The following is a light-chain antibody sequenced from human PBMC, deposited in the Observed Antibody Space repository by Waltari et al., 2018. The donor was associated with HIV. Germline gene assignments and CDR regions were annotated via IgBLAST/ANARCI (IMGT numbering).Light chain of an antibody. CDR2: AAS. Sequence: IQLTQSPSFLSTSLGDRVTTTCRASQDISSLLAWYQQQPGKAPKLLIYAASALQSGVSSRFSGSGSGTEFTLTISSLQPEDFAIYFCQQLKSSPMTFGQGTRLETK. V-gene: IGKV1-9*01. CDR1: QDISSL. J-gene: IGKJ5*01. CDR3: QQLKSSPMT.